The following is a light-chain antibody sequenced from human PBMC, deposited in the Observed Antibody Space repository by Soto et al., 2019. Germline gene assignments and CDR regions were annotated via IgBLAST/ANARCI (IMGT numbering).Light chain of an antibody. CDR1: QSVSSSY. Sequence: EIVLTQSPGTLSLSPGERATLSCRASQSVSSSYLAWYQQKPGQPPRLLIYAASSRATGIPDRFSGSGSGTDFTFTISRLEPEDFAVYYCQQYGSSPLVTFGQGTRLEIK. CDR2: AAS. CDR3: QQYGSSPLVT. V-gene: IGKV3-20*01. J-gene: IGKJ5*01.